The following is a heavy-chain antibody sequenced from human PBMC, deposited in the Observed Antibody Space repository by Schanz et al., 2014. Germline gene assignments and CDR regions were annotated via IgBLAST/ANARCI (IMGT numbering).Heavy chain of an antibody. Sequence: EVQLLESGGGLVQPGGSLRLSCAASGFIVSSTYMTWVRQAPGKGLEWVSIIYSGVSTYYADSVKGRFTISRDNAKNSLYLQMNSLRVEDTAVYYCARDLISSGWYGWGQGTLVTVSS. D-gene: IGHD6-19*01. CDR1: GFIVSSTY. V-gene: IGHV3-66*01. CDR3: ARDLISSGWYG. CDR2: IYSGVST. J-gene: IGHJ4*02.